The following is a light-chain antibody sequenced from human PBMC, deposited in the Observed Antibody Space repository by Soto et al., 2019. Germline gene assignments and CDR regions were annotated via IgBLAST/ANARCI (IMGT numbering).Light chain of an antibody. CDR3: QQRSNWIT. Sequence: EIGSTQSPSTLSLYPGERATLSCRASQSVSSYLAWYQQKPGQAPRLLIYDASNRATGIPARFSGSGSGTDFTLTISSLEPEDFAVYYCQQRSNWITFGQGTRLEIK. CDR2: DAS. J-gene: IGKJ5*01. V-gene: IGKV3-11*01. CDR1: QSVSSY.